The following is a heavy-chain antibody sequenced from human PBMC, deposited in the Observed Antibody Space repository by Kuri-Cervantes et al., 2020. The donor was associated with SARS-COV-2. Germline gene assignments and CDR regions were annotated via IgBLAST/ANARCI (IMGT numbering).Heavy chain of an antibody. Sequence: GESLKISCAASGFTFSSYSMNWVRQAPGKGLEWVSYISSNSSTIYYADSVKGRFTISRDNAKNSLYLQMNSLRAEDTAVYYCAREPITVTTNDYYYYGMDVWGQGTTVTVSS. V-gene: IGHV3-48*01. CDR3: AREPITVTTNDYYYYGMDV. CDR1: GFTFSSYS. J-gene: IGHJ6*02. CDR2: ISSNSSTI. D-gene: IGHD4-11*01.